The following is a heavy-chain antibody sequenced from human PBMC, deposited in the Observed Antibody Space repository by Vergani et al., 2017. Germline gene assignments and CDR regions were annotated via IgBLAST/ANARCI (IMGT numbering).Heavy chain of an antibody. CDR2: VNQDGSEK. CDR1: GFISSSYW. D-gene: IGHD3-10*01. J-gene: IGHJ6*02. Sequence: EGQLVESGGDWVQRGGSLRLSCAASGFISSSYWMSWVRQAPGKGLEWVAKVNQDGSEKYYVDSVRGRFTIARDNAKNSIYLQMNSLRAEDTAVYFCVRVPLIRRGSGNYGNNNYHGMDVWGQGTTVIVSS. CDR3: VRVPLIRRGSGNYGNNNYHGMDV. V-gene: IGHV3-7*01.